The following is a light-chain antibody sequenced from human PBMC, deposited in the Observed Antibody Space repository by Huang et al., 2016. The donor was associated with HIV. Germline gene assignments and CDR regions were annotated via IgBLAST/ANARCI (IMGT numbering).Light chain of an antibody. CDR1: QSLNNY. V-gene: IGKV3-11*01. CDR2: DTS. J-gene: IGKJ2*01. Sequence: EIVLTQSPATLSLSPGERATLSCRASQSLNNYLGWYQQKPGQPPRLLIYDTSNRATGIPSRFSGGGSGTEFTLTISSLEPEDFAVYYCHHRSGWPRTLGQGTKLEI. CDR3: HHRSGWPRT.